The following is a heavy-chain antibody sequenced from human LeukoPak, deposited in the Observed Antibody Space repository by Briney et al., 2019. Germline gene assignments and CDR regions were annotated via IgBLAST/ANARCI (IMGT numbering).Heavy chain of an antibody. J-gene: IGHJ4*02. Sequence: SETLSLTCAGYGGSFSGYHWSWIRQPPGKGLEWIASIHYSETTYYNPSLKSRVTISVDTSKNHFSLKLSSVTAADTAVYYCARGPTYQPIDFWGQGTLVTVSS. CDR1: GGSFSGYH. V-gene: IGHV4-34*01. D-gene: IGHD2-2*01. CDR2: IHYSETT. CDR3: ARGPTYQPIDF.